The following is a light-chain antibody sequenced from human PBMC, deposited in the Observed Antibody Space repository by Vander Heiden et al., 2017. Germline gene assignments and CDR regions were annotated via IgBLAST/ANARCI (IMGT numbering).Light chain of an antibody. CDR3: QERNTTAPT. CDR2: DAS. CDR1: QSISTF. J-gene: IGKJ2*01. V-gene: IGKV1-39*01. Sequence: DIQMTQSPSSLSASVGDRVTIPCRASQSISTFLNWYQQKPGTVPKLLISDASSLQSAVPSRFRGTPPGTDFTLTMSILLPEDFATYYTQERNTTAPTF.